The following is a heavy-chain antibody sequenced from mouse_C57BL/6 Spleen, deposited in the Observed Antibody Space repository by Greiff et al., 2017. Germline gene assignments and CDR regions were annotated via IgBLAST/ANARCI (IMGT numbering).Heavy chain of an antibody. CDR3: TRGKNYYVSSGDWFAY. Sequence: EVQLVESGEGLVKPGGSLKLSCAASGFTFSSYAMSWVRQTPEKRLEWVAYISSGGDYIYYADTVKGRFTISRDNARNTLYLQMSSLKSEDTAMYYCTRGKNYYVSSGDWFAYWGQGTLVTVSA. V-gene: IGHV5-9-1*02. J-gene: IGHJ3*01. CDR2: ISSGGDYI. CDR1: GFTFSSYA. D-gene: IGHD1-1*01.